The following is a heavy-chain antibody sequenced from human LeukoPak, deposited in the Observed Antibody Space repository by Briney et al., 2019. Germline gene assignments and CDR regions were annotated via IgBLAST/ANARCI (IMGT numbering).Heavy chain of an antibody. D-gene: IGHD7-27*01. J-gene: IGHJ4*02. Sequence: GRSLRLSCAASGFTFSSYGMHWVRQAPGKGLLWVSRIYTDETTTAYTDSVKGRFTISRDNAKNTLYLQMNSLRAEDTAVYYCVRRSPLGGFLDSWGQGTLVTVSS. CDR3: VRRSPLGGFLDS. CDR2: IYTDETTT. CDR1: GFTFSSYG. V-gene: IGHV3-74*01.